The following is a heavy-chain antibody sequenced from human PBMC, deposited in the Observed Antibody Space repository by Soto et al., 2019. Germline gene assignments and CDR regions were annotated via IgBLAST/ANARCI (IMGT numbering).Heavy chain of an antibody. Sequence: PSETLSLTCTVSGGSISSYYWSWIRQPPGKGLEWIGYIYYSGSTNYNPSLKSRVTISVDTSKNQFSLKLSSVTAADTAVYYCARDQYKTHYFDYWGQGTLVTVSS. V-gene: IGHV4-59*01. J-gene: IGHJ4*02. CDR1: GGSISSYY. CDR3: ARDQYKTHYFDY. CDR2: IYYSGST. D-gene: IGHD1-1*01.